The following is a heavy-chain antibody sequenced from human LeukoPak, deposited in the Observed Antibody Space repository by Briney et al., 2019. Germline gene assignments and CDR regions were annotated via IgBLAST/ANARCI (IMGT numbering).Heavy chain of an antibody. J-gene: IGHJ6*02. V-gene: IGHV4-34*01. CDR2: INHSGST. D-gene: IGHD2-2*01. CDR3: ARRPYCSSTSCSSRGGRRYYYGMDV. CDR1: GGSFSGYY. Sequence: SETLSLTCAVYGGSFSGYYWSWIRQPPGKGLEWIGEINHSGSTNYNPSLKSRVTISVDTSKNQFSLKLSSVTATDTAVYYCARRPYCSSTSCSSRGGRRYYYGMDVWGQGTTVTVSS.